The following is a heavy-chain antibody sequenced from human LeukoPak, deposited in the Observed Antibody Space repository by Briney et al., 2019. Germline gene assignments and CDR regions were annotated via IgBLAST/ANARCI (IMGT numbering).Heavy chain of an antibody. Sequence: GGSLRLSCAASGFTFSSYAMSWVRQAPGKGLEWVSAISGSGGSTYYADSVKGRFTISRDNTKNTLYLQMNSLRAEDTAVYYCAKDRWELDAFDIWGQGTMVTVSS. D-gene: IGHD1-26*01. CDR1: GFTFSSYA. J-gene: IGHJ3*02. CDR3: AKDRWELDAFDI. V-gene: IGHV3-23*01. CDR2: ISGSGGST.